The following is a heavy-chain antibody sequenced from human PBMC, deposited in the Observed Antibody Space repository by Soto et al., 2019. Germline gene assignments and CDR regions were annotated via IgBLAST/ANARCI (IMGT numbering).Heavy chain of an antibody. J-gene: IGHJ4*02. CDR3: ARHYDSSGYFLDY. V-gene: IGHV4-59*01. CDR2: IYYSGST. Sequence: SETLSLTCPVSGGSISSYYWSWIRQPPGKGLEWIGDIYYSGSTNYNPSLKSRVTISVDTSKNQFSLKLSSVTAADTAVYYCARHYDSSGYFLDYWGQGTLVTVS. D-gene: IGHD3-22*01. CDR1: GGSISSYY.